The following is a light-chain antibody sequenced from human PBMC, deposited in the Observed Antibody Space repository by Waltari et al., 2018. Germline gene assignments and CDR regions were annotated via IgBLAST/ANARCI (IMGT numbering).Light chain of an antibody. V-gene: IGKV1-9*01. CDR3: QQLYSYPLT. CDR1: QGIRTS. CDR2: VAS. J-gene: IGKJ4*01. Sequence: DIQLTQSPSFLSASVGDRVTITCRASQGIRTSLAWYQQQSGKGPKLLVYVASTLQSGVPSRFSGSGSGTEFSLTISALQPEDFATYYCQQLYSYPLTFGGGTKVEI.